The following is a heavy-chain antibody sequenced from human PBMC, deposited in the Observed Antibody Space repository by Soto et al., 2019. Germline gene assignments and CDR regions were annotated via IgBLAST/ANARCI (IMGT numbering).Heavy chain of an antibody. V-gene: IGHV2-5*02. Sequence: QITLKESGPTLVKPTQTLTLTCTFSGFSLSTNAVGVGWIRQPPGKALEWLALIYWDDDKRYSPSLKSRLTITKDTSKQQVVVTITNMDPLDTATYYCAHGYSYAHYFVSWGQGTLVTVSS. CDR3: AHGYSYAHYFVS. J-gene: IGHJ4*02. D-gene: IGHD5-18*01. CDR2: IYWDDDK. CDR1: GFSLSTNAVG.